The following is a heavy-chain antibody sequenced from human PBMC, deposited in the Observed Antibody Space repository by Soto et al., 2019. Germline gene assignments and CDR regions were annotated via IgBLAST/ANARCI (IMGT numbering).Heavy chain of an antibody. CDR1: GFTFSSYA. V-gene: IGHV3-23*01. CDR2: ISGSGGST. Sequence: EVQLLESGGGLVQPGGSLRLSCAASGFTFSSYAMSWVRQAPGKGLEWVSAISGSGGSTYYADSVKGRFTISRDNSKNTLYLQMNSLRAVDTAVYYCATEGNYGDYNYGMDVWGQGTTVTVSS. D-gene: IGHD4-17*01. J-gene: IGHJ6*02. CDR3: ATEGNYGDYNYGMDV.